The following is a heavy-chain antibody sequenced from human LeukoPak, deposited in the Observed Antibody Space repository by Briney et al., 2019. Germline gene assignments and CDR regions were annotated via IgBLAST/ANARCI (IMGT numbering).Heavy chain of an antibody. J-gene: IGHJ6*02. CDR1: GGSISSGSYY. CDR2: IYYSGST. D-gene: IGHD3-10*01. V-gene: IGHV4-39*07. CDR3: ARVGTMVREPSSAMDV. Sequence: SETLSLTCTVSGGSISSGSYYWSWIRQPPGKGLEWIGSIYYSGSTYYNPSLKSRVTISVDTSKNQFSLKLSSVTAADTAVYYCARVGTMVREPSSAMDVWGQGTTVTVSS.